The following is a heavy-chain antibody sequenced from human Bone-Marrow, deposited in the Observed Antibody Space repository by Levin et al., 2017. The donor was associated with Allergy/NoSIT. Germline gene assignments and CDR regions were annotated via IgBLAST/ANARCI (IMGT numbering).Heavy chain of an antibody. CDR1: GGSIRSYY. D-gene: IGHD6-6*01. Sequence: SQTLSLTCTVSGGSIRSYYWSWIRQPPGKGLEWIGYIYYSGSTNYNPSLKSRVTISVDTSKNQFSLKLSSVTAADTAVYYCARTKQLRNPWFDPWGQGTLVTVSS. CDR2: IYYSGST. V-gene: IGHV4-59*08. CDR3: ARTKQLRNPWFDP. J-gene: IGHJ5*02.